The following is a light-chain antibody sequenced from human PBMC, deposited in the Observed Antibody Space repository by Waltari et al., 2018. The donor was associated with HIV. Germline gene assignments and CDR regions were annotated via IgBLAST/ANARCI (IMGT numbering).Light chain of an antibody. CDR2: NNT. CDR1: ELPTHY. J-gene: IGLJ3*02. Sequence: SSELTHPPSMSVSPGRTARITCTVAELPTHYALWYQQKSGRAPCLVIFNNTYRPSGSPERFSGSTSGTTATLTISDVQAGDEADYYCQSTDTAGTVGVFGGGTKLT. V-gene: IGLV3-25*03. CDR3: QSTDTAGTVGV.